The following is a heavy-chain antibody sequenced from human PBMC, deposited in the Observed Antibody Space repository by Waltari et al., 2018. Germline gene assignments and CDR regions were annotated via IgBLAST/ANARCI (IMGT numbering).Heavy chain of an antibody. J-gene: IGHJ4*02. D-gene: IGHD3-3*01. Sequence: ELQLVESGGAVVQPGGSLRLSCAASGFTFDDHAMHWVRKAPGKGLEWVSFISLDGTNTYYVDSVKGRFTISRDNSKSTLYLQMSSLRAEDTALYYCVKGRYYDFWSAYPDYWGQGTLVTVSS. CDR2: ISLDGTNT. CDR3: VKGRYYDFWSAYPDY. CDR1: GFTFDDHA. V-gene: IGHV3-43D*04.